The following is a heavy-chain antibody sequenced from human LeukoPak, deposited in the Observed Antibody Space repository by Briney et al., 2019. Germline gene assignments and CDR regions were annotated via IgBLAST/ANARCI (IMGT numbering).Heavy chain of an antibody. D-gene: IGHD3-3*01. CDR3: ARAYYDFWSGYLGLDPYYYYYYMDV. V-gene: IGHV4-59*01. J-gene: IGHJ6*03. CDR1: GGSISSYY. CDR2: IYYSGST. Sequence: KASETLSLTCTVSGGSISSYYWSWIRQPPGKGLEWIGYIYYSGSTNYNPSLKSRVTISVDTSKNQFSLKLSSVTAADMAVYYCARAYYDFWSGYLGLDPYYYYYYMDVWGKGTTVTVSS.